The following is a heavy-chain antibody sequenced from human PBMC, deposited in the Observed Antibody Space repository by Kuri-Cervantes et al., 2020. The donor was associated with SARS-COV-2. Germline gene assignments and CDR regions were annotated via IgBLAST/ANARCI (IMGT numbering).Heavy chain of an antibody. Sequence: ASVKVTCKASGYTFTSYRISWVRQAPGQGLEWMGWISAYNGNTNYAQKLQGRVTMTTATSTSTAYMELRSLRSDDTAVYYCARVSMVRGWRGYFDYWGQGTLVTVSS. CDR3: ARVSMVRGWRGYFDY. J-gene: IGHJ4*02. CDR1: GYTFTSYR. D-gene: IGHD3-10*01. V-gene: IGHV1-18*01. CDR2: ISAYNGNT.